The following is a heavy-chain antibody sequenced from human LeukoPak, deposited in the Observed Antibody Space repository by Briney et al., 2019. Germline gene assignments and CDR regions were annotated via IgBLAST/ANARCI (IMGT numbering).Heavy chain of an antibody. V-gene: IGHV3-23*01. CDR3: AKDFNDYGDPSPFDF. Sequence: GGSLRLSCAASGFTFSSYAMSWVRQAPGKGLEWVSAISGSGGSTYYADSVKGRFTISRDNSKNTLYLQMNSLRAEDTAVYYCAKDFNDYGDPSPFDFWGQGTLVTVSS. CDR2: ISGSGGST. D-gene: IGHD4-17*01. CDR1: GFTFSSYA. J-gene: IGHJ4*02.